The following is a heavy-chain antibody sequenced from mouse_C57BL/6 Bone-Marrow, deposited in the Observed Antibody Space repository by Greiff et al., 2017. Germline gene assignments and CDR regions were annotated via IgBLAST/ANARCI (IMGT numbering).Heavy chain of an antibody. J-gene: IGHJ1*03. Sequence: VQLQQSGAELVRPGTSVKLSCKASGYTFTSYWMHWVKQRPGQGLEWIGVIDPSDSYTNYNQKFKGKATLTVDTSSSTAYMQLSSLTSEDSAVYYCARLLRRWYFDVWGTGTTVTVSS. V-gene: IGHV1-59*01. CDR3: ARLLRRWYFDV. D-gene: IGHD1-2*01. CDR1: GYTFTSYW. CDR2: IDPSDSYT.